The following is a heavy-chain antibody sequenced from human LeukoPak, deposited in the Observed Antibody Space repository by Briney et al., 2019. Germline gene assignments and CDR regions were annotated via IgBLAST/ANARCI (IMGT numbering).Heavy chain of an antibody. D-gene: IGHD2-15*01. Sequence: GGSLRLSCAASAFTYSSYAMSWVRQAPGKGLEWVSTFSSSAGSTYYADSVKGRFTISRGNSKNTLYLQMNSLRSEDTAVYYCAKVGVVVEVAATRYFDYWGQGTLVTVSS. CDR1: AFTYSSYA. J-gene: IGHJ4*02. CDR3: AKVGVVVEVAATRYFDY. V-gene: IGHV3-23*01. CDR2: FSSSAGST.